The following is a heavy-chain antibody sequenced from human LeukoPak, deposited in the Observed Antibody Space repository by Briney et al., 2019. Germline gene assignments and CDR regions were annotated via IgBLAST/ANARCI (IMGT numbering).Heavy chain of an antibody. CDR1: GGSFSSGSYY. J-gene: IGHJ4*02. CDR3: ARDLTPIVGATYFDY. Sequence: SETLSLTCTVSGGSFSSGSYYWSWIRQPPGKGLEWIGYIYYSGSTNYNPSLKSRVTISVDTSKNQFSLKLSSVTAADTAVYYCARDLTPIVGATYFDYWGQGTLVTVSS. V-gene: IGHV4-61*01. D-gene: IGHD1-26*01. CDR2: IYYSGST.